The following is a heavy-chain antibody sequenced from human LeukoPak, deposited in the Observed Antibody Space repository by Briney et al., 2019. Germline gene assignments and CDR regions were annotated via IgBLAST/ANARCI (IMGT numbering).Heavy chain of an antibody. Sequence: GGSLRLSCAASGFTISSYSMNWVRQAPGKGLEWVSYISSSSSTIYYADSVKGRFTISRDNAKNSLYLQMNSLRDEDTAVYYFARSSSWYLYYFDYWGQGTLVTVSS. CDR3: ARSSSWYLYYFDY. CDR1: GFTISSYS. V-gene: IGHV3-48*02. D-gene: IGHD6-13*01. J-gene: IGHJ4*02. CDR2: ISSSSSTI.